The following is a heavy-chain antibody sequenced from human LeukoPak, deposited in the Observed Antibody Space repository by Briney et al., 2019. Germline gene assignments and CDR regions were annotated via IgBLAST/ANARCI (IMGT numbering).Heavy chain of an antibody. D-gene: IGHD6-19*01. J-gene: IGHJ6*03. CDR3: ARGGLYCSSSYYYYMDV. V-gene: IGHV3-21*01. Sequence: GGSLRLSCAASGFTLSSHSMNWVRQAPGKGLEWVSSISSSSSHIYYADSVKGRFTISRDNAKNSLYLQMNSLRAEDTAVYYCARGGLYCSSSYYYYMDVWGKGTTVTVSS. CDR1: GFTLSSHS. CDR2: ISSSSSHI.